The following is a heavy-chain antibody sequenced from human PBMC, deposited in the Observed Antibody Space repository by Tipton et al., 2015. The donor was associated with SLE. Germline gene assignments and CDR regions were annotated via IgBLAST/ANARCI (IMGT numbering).Heavy chain of an antibody. CDR3: ARWVTTVVTRTFDY. V-gene: IGHV4-34*01. CDR1: GGSFSGYY. Sequence: TLSLTCAVYGGSFSGYYWSWIRQPPGKGLEWIGEINHSGRTNYNPSLKSRVTISVDTSKNQFSLKLSSVTAADTAVYYCARWVTTVVTRTFDYWGQGTLVTVSS. CDR2: INHSGRT. D-gene: IGHD4-23*01. J-gene: IGHJ4*02.